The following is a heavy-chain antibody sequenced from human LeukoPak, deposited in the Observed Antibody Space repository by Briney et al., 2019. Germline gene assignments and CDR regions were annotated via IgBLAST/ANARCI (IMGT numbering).Heavy chain of an antibody. CDR2: IYSGGST. CDR3: AREGRFKAQHLFDY. V-gene: IGHV3-53*01. J-gene: IGHJ4*02. Sequence: GGSLRLSCAASGFTVSSNYMSWVRQAQGKGLEWVSVIYSGGSTYYADSVKGRFTISRDNSKSMVFLQMNSLKTEDTAMYYCAREGRFKAQHLFDYWGQGALVIVSS. D-gene: IGHD2-2*01. CDR1: GFTVSSNY.